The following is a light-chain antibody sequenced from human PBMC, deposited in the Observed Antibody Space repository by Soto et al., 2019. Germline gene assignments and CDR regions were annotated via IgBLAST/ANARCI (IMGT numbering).Light chain of an antibody. CDR1: QSIRRN. J-gene: IGKJ3*01. CDR2: DAS. Sequence: EIVMTQSPATLSVSPGEGATLSCRASQSIRRNLAWYQQKPGQAPRLLMYDASTRATGVPARFSGGGSGTEFTLTISSLQSEDFAVYYCQQYDRSPETFGPGTKVDIK. CDR3: QQYDRSPET. V-gene: IGKV3-15*01.